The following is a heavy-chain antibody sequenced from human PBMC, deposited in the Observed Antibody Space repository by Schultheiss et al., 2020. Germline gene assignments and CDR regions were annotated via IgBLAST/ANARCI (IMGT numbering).Heavy chain of an antibody. CDR3: ARDTSTVWGGGYYMDV. V-gene: IGHV3-33*01. J-gene: IGHJ6*03. CDR2: IWYDGSNK. D-gene: IGHD4-17*01. CDR1: GFTFSSYG. Sequence: GGSLRLSCAASGFTFSSYGMHWVRQAPGKGLEWVAVIWYDGSNKYYADSVKGRFTISRDNSKNTLYLQMNSLRAEDTAVYYCARDTSTVWGGGYYMDVWGKGTTVTVSS.